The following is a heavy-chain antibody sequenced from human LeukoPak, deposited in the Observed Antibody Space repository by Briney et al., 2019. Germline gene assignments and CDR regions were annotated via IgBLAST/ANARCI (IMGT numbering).Heavy chain of an antibody. CDR2: ISSSGSTI. Sequence: PGGSLRLSCAASGFTFSDYYMSWIRQAPGKGLEWVSYISSSGSTIYYADSVKGRFTISRDNAKNSLYLQMNSLRDEDTAVYYCARDARVVGLYYFDYWGQGTLVTVPS. CDR1: GFTFSDYY. D-gene: IGHD2-15*01. V-gene: IGHV3-11*04. CDR3: ARDARVVGLYYFDY. J-gene: IGHJ4*02.